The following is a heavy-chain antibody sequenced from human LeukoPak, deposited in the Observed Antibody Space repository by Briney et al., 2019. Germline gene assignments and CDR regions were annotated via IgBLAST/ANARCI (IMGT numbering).Heavy chain of an antibody. Sequence: SETLSLTCTVSGGSISGYYWSWIRQPPGKGLEWIAYIYYSGSTNYNPSLKSRVTISVDTSKNQFSLKLSSVTAADTAVYYCARFSSSTWGFDFWGQGTLVTVSP. CDR3: ARFSSSTWGFDF. J-gene: IGHJ4*02. CDR2: IYYSGST. V-gene: IGHV4-59*08. D-gene: IGHD6-13*01. CDR1: GGSISGYY.